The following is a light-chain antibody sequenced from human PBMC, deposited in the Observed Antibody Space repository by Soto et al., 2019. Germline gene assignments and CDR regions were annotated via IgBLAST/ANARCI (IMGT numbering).Light chain of an antibody. CDR2: CAS. Sequence: EVVMTQSPATLSVSPGERATLSCRASQSVSSNLAWSQQKPGPAPRLLIYCASTRATGSPARFSGSGSGTEFNLTLTSLQSEDFAFYYCQQYNNGPPWTFGQGTKVEIK. J-gene: IGKJ1*01. CDR3: QQYNNGPPWT. V-gene: IGKV3-15*01. CDR1: QSVSSN.